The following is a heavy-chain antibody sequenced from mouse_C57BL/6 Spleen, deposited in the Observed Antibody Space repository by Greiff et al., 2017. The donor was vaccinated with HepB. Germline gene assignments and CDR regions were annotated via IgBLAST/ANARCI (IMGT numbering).Heavy chain of an antibody. CDR3: ARSGKTTVPHFDV. D-gene: IGHD1-1*01. CDR1: GYTFTSYW. V-gene: IGHV1-52*01. Sequence: QVQLQQPGAELVRPGSSVKLSCKASGYTFTSYWMHWVKQSPIQGLEWIGNIDPSDSETHYNQKFKDKATLTVDKSSSTAYMQLSSLTSEDSAVYYCARSGKTTVPHFDVWGTGTTVTVSS. CDR2: IDPSDSET. J-gene: IGHJ1*03.